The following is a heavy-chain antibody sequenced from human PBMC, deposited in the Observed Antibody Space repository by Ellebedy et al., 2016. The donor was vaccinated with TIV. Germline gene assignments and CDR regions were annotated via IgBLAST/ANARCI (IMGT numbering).Heavy chain of an antibody. CDR1: GGSISSYY. Sequence: SETLSLXCTVSGGSISSYYRSWIRQPPGKGLEWIGYIYYSGSTNYNPSLKSRVTISVDTSKNQFSLKLSSVTAADTAVYYCAKGDMITGMDVWGQGTTVTVSS. J-gene: IGHJ6*02. CDR3: AKGDMITGMDV. D-gene: IGHD3-16*01. CDR2: IYYSGST. V-gene: IGHV4-59*01.